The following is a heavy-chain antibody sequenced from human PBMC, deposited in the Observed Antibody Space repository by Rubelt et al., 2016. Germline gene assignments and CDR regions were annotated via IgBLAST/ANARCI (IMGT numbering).Heavy chain of an antibody. CDR2: ISAYHGNT. CDR3: ARVEYYDDSSGYSDY. J-gene: IGHJ4*02. Sequence: QVQLVQSGAEVKKPGASVKVSCKASGYTFTSYGISWVRQAPGQGLEWLGWISAYHGNTNDAQKHEDSVTMTTDTSTSTAYMALGSLRSDDTAVYYCARVEYYDDSSGYSDYWGQGTLVTVSS. D-gene: IGHD3-22*01. CDR1: GYTFTSYG. V-gene: IGHV1-18*01.